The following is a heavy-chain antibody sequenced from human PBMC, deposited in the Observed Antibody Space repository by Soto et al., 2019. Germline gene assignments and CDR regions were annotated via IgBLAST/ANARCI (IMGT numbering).Heavy chain of an antibody. CDR1: GYSFTSYW. CDR2: IYPYDSDT. J-gene: IGHJ4*01. V-gene: IGHV5-51*01. Sequence: GESLKISCKTSGYSFTSYWVGWVRQMPGKGMEWMGNIYPYDSDTRYSPSFQGQVTISADTSITTAYLQWSGLRASDTAMYFCARHLVGSTRGNFDYWGQGTLVTVSS. D-gene: IGHD2-2*01. CDR3: ARHLVGSTRGNFDY.